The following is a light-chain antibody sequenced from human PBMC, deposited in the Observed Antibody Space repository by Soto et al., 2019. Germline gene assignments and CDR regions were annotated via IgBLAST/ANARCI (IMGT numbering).Light chain of an antibody. CDR3: QQANSFPLT. CDR1: QGINNW. V-gene: IGKV1D-12*01. CDR2: TTS. J-gene: IGKJ4*01. Sequence: DIQMTQSPSSVSASVGDRVTITCRASQGINNWLAWYQQKPGEPPKLLIYTTSHLQSGVPSRFSGSGSGTDFTLTISSLQPEDFATYYCQQANSFPLTFGGGTKVEIK.